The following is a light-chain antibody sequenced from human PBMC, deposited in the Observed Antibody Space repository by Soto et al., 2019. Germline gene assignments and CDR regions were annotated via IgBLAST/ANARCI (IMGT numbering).Light chain of an antibody. CDR3: ASWDDSLSVPI. CDR2: RND. CDR1: SSNIGSNT. V-gene: IGLV1-47*01. J-gene: IGLJ2*01. Sequence: QSVLTQPPSASGTPGQRVTISCSGSSSNIGSNTVYWYQHLPGMAPKLLIYRNDQRPSGVPDRISGSKSGTSASLAIIGLRSEDEAEYYCASWDDSLSVPIFGGGTKVTVL.